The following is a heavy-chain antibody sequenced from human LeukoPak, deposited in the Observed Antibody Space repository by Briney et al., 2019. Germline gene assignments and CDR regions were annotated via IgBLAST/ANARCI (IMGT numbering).Heavy chain of an antibody. CDR3: ARADFDWLPFDY. CDR2: IIPIFGTA. V-gene: IGHV1-69*01. Sequence: ASVKVSCKASGGTFNNYTISWVRQAPGQGLEWMGGIIPIFGTANYAQKFQGRVTITADESTSTAYMELSSLRSEDTAVYYCARADFDWLPFDYWGQGTLVTVSS. D-gene: IGHD3-9*01. CDR1: GGTFNNYT. J-gene: IGHJ4*02.